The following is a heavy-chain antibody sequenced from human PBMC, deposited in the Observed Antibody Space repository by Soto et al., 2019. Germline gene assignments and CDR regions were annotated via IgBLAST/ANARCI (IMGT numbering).Heavy chain of an antibody. CDR1: GYTFTSYA. J-gene: IGHJ4*02. CDR3: ARAVAVPADFDY. V-gene: IGHV1-3*01. CDR2: INAGNGNT. Sequence: GASVKVSCKASGYTFTSYAMHWVRQAPGQRLEWMGWINAGNGNTKYSQKFQGRVTITRGTSAGAAYMELSSLSSEDTAVYYCARAVAVPADFDYWGQGTLVTVSS. D-gene: IGHD6-19*01.